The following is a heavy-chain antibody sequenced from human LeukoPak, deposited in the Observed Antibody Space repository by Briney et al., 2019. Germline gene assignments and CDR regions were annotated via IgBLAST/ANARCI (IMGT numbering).Heavy chain of an antibody. D-gene: IGHD2-15*01. CDR2: ISGSGGST. CDR3: AKDRWANVVAYYFDY. Sequence: PGESLRLSCAASGFTFTTYWMSWVRQAPGKGLEWVSAISGSGGSTYYADSVKGRFTISRDNSKNTLYLQMNSLRAEDTAVYYCAKDRWANVVAYYFDYWGQGTLVTVSS. V-gene: IGHV3-23*01. J-gene: IGHJ4*02. CDR1: GFTFTTYW.